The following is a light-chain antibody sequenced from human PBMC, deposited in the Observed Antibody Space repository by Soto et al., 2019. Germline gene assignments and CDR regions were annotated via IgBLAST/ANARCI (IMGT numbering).Light chain of an antibody. J-gene: IGKJ1*01. V-gene: IGKV1-5*01. CDR2: DAS. CDR3: QQYNSYPWT. Sequence: DIPMTQYNSTLSASVGDRVTSXXRASQSISGWLAWYQQKPGTAPKLXIYDASSLESGVPSRFSGSGSGTEFTLTISSLQPDDFATYYCQQYNSYPWTFGQGSKVDI. CDR1: QSISGW.